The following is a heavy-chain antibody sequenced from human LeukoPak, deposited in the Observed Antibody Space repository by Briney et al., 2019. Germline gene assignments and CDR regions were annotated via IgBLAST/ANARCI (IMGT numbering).Heavy chain of an antibody. J-gene: IGHJ4*02. D-gene: IGHD2-2*01. CDR2: ISAYNGNT. CDR3: ARVGAYCSSSSCFDY. Sequence: GASVKVSCKTSGYTFTSYGISWVRQAPGQGLEWMGWISAYNGNTDYAQNLQDRVTMTTDTSTSTAYMELRSLRSDDTAVYYCARVGAYCSSSSCFDYWDQGTLVIVSS. V-gene: IGHV1-18*01. CDR1: GYTFTSYG.